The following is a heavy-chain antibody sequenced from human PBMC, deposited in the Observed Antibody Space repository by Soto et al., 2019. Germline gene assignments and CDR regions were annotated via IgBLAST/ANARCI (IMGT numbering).Heavy chain of an antibody. J-gene: IGHJ5*02. V-gene: IGHV3-33*01. Sequence: PGGSLRLSCAASGFTFSSYGMHWVRQAPGKGLEWVAVIWYDGSNKYYADSVKGRFTISRDNSKNTLYLQMNSLRAEDTAVYYCARERLGYGDYVCWFGPWGQGTLVTVSS. D-gene: IGHD4-17*01. CDR1: GFTFSSYG. CDR3: ARERLGYGDYVCWFGP. CDR2: IWYDGSNK.